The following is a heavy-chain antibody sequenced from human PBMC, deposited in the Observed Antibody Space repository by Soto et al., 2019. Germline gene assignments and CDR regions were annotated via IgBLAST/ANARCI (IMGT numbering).Heavy chain of an antibody. CDR2: IWYDGSNK. Sequence: GGSLRLSCAASGFTFSSYGMHWVRQAPGKGLEWVAVIWYDGSNKYYADSVKGRFTISRDNSKNTLYLQMNSLRAEDTAVYYCARDQSMYSSGWPYYYYGMDVWGQGTTVTVSS. CDR3: ARDQSMYSSGWPYYYYGMDV. J-gene: IGHJ6*02. CDR1: GFTFSSYG. V-gene: IGHV3-33*01. D-gene: IGHD6-19*01.